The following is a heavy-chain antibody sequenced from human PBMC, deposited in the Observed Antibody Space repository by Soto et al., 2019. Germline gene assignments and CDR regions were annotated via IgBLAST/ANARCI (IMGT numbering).Heavy chain of an antibody. CDR2: IYYSGST. D-gene: IGHD6-6*01. Sequence: PSETLSLTCTVSGGSISSGDYYWSWIRQPPGKGLEWIGYIYYSGSTYYNPSLKSRVTISVDTSKNQFSLKLSSVTAADTAVYYCARDTVSSSSSCPIWGQGTLVTVSS. CDR3: ARDTVSSSSSCPI. J-gene: IGHJ4*02. V-gene: IGHV4-30-4*01. CDR1: GGSISSGDYY.